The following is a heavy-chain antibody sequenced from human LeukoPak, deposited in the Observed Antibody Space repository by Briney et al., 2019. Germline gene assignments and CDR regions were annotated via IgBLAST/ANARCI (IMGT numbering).Heavy chain of an antibody. V-gene: IGHV1-2*02. CDR2: INPNSGGT. CDR1: GYTFTGYY. J-gene: IGHJ4*02. CDR3: ARDTGYSSSFEPYFDY. D-gene: IGHD6-13*01. Sequence: GSSVTVSFKASGYTFTGYYMHWVRQAPGQGLEWMGWINPNSGGTNYAQKFQGRVTMTRDTSISTAYMELSRLRSDDTAVYYCARDTGYSSSFEPYFDYWGQGTLVTVSS.